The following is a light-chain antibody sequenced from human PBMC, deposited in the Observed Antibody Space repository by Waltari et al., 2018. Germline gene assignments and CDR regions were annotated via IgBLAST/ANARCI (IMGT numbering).Light chain of an antibody. Sequence: QSALTQPASVSGSPGQSITISCTGTFSDIGVSDYVSWYQQHPGKAPQLIIYEVSNRPSGASTRFSGSKSDNMASLTISGLQAEDEADYYCCNSHTGGSNYVFGTGTRVSV. CDR2: EVS. CDR3: NSHTGGSNYV. CDR1: FSDIGVSDY. J-gene: IGLJ1*01. V-gene: IGLV2-14*01.